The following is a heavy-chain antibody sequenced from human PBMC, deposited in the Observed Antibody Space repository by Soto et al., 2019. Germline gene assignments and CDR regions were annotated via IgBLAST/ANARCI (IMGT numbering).Heavy chain of an antibody. CDR2: ISSSSSTI. CDR1: GFTFSSYS. CDR3: ARGPQDIVVVVAATGPMDV. V-gene: IGHV3-48*01. J-gene: IGHJ6*03. Sequence: GGSLRLSCAASGFTFSSYSMNWVRQAPGKGLEWVSYISSSSSTIYYADCVKGRFNISRDKAKNSLYLQMNSLRAEDTAEYYCARGPQDIVVVVAATGPMDVWGKGTTVTVSS. D-gene: IGHD2-15*01.